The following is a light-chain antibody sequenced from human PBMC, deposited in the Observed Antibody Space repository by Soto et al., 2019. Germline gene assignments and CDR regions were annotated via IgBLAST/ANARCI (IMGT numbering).Light chain of an antibody. Sequence: QSALTQPPSVSGSPGQSVTISCTGTSSDVDIYNRVSWYQQPPGTAPRLIIFEVNNRPPGVPDRFSGSKSGNTASLLISGLQAEDEADYFCTLFKVGGTFVFGAGTKVTVL. CDR3: TLFKVGGTFV. CDR2: EVN. CDR1: SSDVDIYNR. J-gene: IGLJ1*01. V-gene: IGLV2-18*01.